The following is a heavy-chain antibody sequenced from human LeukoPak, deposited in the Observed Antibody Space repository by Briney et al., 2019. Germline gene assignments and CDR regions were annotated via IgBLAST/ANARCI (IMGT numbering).Heavy chain of an antibody. CDR2: IYYSGST. J-gene: IGHJ4*02. Sequence: SETLSLTCSVSGGSISNYYWSWIRQSPGKGLEWIGYIYYSGSTYYNPSLKSRVIISVDTSKNQFSLKLSSVTAADTAVYYCARVEGPFYYFDYWGQGTLVTVSS. V-gene: IGHV4-59*12. CDR3: ARVEGPFYYFDY. D-gene: IGHD3-3*01. CDR1: GGSISNYY.